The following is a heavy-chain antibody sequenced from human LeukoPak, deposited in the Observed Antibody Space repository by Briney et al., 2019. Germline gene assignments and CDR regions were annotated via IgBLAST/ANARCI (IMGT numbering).Heavy chain of an antibody. V-gene: IGHV4-30-2*01. D-gene: IGHD2-2*01. J-gene: IGHJ1*01. Sequence: SETLSLTCTVSGGSISSGGYYWSWIRQPPGKGLEWIGYIYHSGSTYYNPSLKSRVTISVDRSKNQFSLKLSSVTAADTAVYYCARQGEYQLLHLPARNRYFQHWGQGTLVTVSS. CDR3: ARQGEYQLLHLPARNRYFQH. CDR2: IYHSGST. CDR1: GGSISSGGYY.